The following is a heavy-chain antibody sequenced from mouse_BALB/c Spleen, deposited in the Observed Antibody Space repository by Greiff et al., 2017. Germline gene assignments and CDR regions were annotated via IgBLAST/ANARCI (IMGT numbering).Heavy chain of an antibody. CDR1: GYAFTSYN. Sequence: VQLKESGPELVKPGASVKVSCKASGYAFTSYNMYWVKQSHGKSLEWIGYIDPYNGGTSYNQKFKGKATLTVDKSSSTAYMHLNSLTSEDSAVYYCARMGENGNKGFAYWGQGTLVTVSA. CDR2: IDPYNGGT. V-gene: IGHV1S135*01. CDR3: ARMGENGNKGFAY. D-gene: IGHD2-1*01. J-gene: IGHJ3*01.